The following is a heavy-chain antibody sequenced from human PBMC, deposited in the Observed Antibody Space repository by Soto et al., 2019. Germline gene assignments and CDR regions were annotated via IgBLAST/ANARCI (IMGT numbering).Heavy chain of an antibody. CDR3: ARHVTLVSALRTFYFDY. J-gene: IGHJ4*02. V-gene: IGHV4-39*01. D-gene: IGHD3-16*01. CDR2: IYYSGST. CDR1: GGSISSSSYY. Sequence: QLQLQESGPGLVKPSETLSLTCTVSGGSISSSSYYWGWIRQPPGKGLEWIGSIYYSGSTYYNPSLKSRVTISVDTSKNQFSLKLSSVTAADTAVYYCARHVTLVSALRTFYFDYWGQGTLVTVSS.